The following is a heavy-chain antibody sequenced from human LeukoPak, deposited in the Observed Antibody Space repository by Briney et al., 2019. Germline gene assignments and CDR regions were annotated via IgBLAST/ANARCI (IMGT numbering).Heavy chain of an antibody. V-gene: IGHV3-23*01. D-gene: IGHD5-12*01. CDR2: ISGSGYST. Sequence: GGSLRLSCAASGFTFSSYAMSWVRQAPGKGLDWVSAISGSGYSTYYADSVKGRFTISRDNSKNTLYLQMNSLRAEDTAVYYCAKAAGYSGYDYPDYWGQGTLVTVSS. J-gene: IGHJ4*02. CDR1: GFTFSSYA. CDR3: AKAAGYSGYDYPDY.